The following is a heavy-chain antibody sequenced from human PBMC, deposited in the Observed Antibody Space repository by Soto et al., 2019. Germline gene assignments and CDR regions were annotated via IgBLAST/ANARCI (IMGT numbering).Heavy chain of an antibody. D-gene: IGHD2-2*01. Sequence: PGGSLRLSCAASGFTFSSYAMSWVRQAPGKGLEWVSAISGSGGSTYYADSVKGRFTISRDNSKNTLYLQMNSLRAEDTAVYYCAKAESLTRYCSSTSCPPLFDYWGQGTLVTVSS. CDR3: AKAESLTRYCSSTSCPPLFDY. CDR1: GFTFSSYA. J-gene: IGHJ4*02. CDR2: ISGSGGST. V-gene: IGHV3-23*01.